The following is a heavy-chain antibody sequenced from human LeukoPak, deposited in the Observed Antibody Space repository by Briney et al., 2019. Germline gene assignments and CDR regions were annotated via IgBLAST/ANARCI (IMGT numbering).Heavy chain of an antibody. CDR2: IWYDGTKK. Sequence: PGGSLRLSCAASGLTFRSYAMHWVRQAPGKGLEWVAVIWYDGTKKYYADSVMGRFTISRDTSENTLYLQMNSLRAEDTAVYYCARRTNSGVDYWGQGTLVTVSS. CDR3: ARRTNSGVDY. D-gene: IGHD5-12*01. V-gene: IGHV3-33*01. J-gene: IGHJ4*02. CDR1: GLTFRSYA.